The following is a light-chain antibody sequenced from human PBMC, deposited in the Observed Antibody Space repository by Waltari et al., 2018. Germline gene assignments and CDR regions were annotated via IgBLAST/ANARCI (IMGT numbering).Light chain of an antibody. CDR1: TPNTGAGYD. V-gene: IGLV1-40*01. Sequence: QSVLTQPPSVSGAPGQRVTVSSTGSTPNTGAGYDVQWYQQFPGRAPRLVIYANTYRPSGVPDRFSATKSGSSASLAITGLQAEDEADYYCQSYDKILSAWVFGGGTKVTVL. CDR3: QSYDKILSAWV. J-gene: IGLJ3*02. CDR2: ANT.